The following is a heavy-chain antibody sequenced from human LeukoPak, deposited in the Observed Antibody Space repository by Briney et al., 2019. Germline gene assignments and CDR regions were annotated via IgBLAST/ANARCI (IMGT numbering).Heavy chain of an antibody. CDR2: ISYDGSNK. D-gene: IGHD6-25*01. CDR3: ARDLRRVATGLDY. J-gene: IGHJ4*02. CDR1: GFTFGNYA. V-gene: IGHV3-30*04. Sequence: GGSLRLSCAASGFTFGNYAMHWVRQAPGKGLEWVAVISYDGSNKNYADSVMGRFTTSRDNSKNTLYLHLSSLRGDDTAVYYCARDLRRVATGLDYWGQGTLVTVSS.